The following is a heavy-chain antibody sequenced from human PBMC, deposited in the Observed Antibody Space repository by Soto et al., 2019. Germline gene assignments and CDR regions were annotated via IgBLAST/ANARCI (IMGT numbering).Heavy chain of an antibody. Sequence: EVQLVESGGGLVQPGGSLRLSCAASGFTFSSYWMSWVRQAPGKGLEWVANIKQDGSEKYYVDSVKGRFTISRDNAKNSLYLQMNSLRAEDTAVYYCARDHSTYFLYYYCGMDVGGQGTTVTVSS. D-gene: IGHD1-26*01. CDR1: GFTFSSYW. J-gene: IGHJ6*02. CDR2: IKQDGSEK. V-gene: IGHV3-7*05. CDR3: ARDHSTYFLYYYCGMDV.